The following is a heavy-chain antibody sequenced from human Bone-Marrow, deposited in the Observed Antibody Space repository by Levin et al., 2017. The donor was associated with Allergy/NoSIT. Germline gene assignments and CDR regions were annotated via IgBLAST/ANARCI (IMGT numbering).Heavy chain of an antibody. V-gene: IGHV3-30*18. CDR2: ISYDGSDK. D-gene: IGHD6-19*01. CDR1: GFTFSNYG. Sequence: GGSLRLSCAVSGFTFSNYGMHWVRQAPGKGLEWVALISYDGSDKDYADSVTGRFTISRDSSKNTLYLQMNSLRAEDTAVYYCAKLLPWLVLTAPFDYWGQGTLVTVSS. CDR3: AKLLPWLVLTAPFDY. J-gene: IGHJ4*02.